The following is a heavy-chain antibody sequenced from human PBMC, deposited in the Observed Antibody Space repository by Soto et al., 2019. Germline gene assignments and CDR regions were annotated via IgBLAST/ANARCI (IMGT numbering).Heavy chain of an antibody. D-gene: IGHD3-10*01. CDR3: ARARSVRTWYYYGMDV. CDR1: DYTFTTYG. Sequence: QVQLVQSGAEVKKPGASVKVSCKASDYTFTTYGISWVRQAPGQGLEWMGWISAYNGNTNYAQKLHGRVTMTTDTSTSTAYMELRSLRSDDTAVYYCARARSVRTWYYYGMDVWGQGTTVTVSS. CDR2: ISAYNGNT. V-gene: IGHV1-18*01. J-gene: IGHJ6*02.